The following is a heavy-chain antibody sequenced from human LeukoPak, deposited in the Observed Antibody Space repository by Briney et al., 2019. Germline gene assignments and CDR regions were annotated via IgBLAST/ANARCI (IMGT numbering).Heavy chain of an antibody. CDR3: AKVRVGATIWDAFDI. J-gene: IGHJ3*02. V-gene: IGHV1-69*13. CDR1: GGTFSSYA. Sequence: ASVKVSCKASGGTFSSYAISWVRQAPGQGLEWMGGIIPIFGTANYAQKFQGRFTITADESTSTAYMELSSLRSEDTAVYYCAKVRVGATIWDAFDIWGQGTMVTVSS. D-gene: IGHD1-26*01. CDR2: IIPIFGTA.